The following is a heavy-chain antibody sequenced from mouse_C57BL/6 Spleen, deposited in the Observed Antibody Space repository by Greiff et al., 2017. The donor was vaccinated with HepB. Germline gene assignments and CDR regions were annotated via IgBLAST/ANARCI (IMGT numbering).Heavy chain of an antibody. CDR2: IWSGGST. V-gene: IGHV2-2*01. Sequence: VQVVESGPGLVQPSQSLSITCTVSGFSLTSYGVHWVRQSPGKGLEWLGVIWSGGSTDYNAAFISRLSNSKDNSKSQVFFKMNSLQADDSTIYYWARDYYGSGSAWFADWGQGTLVTVAA. CDR3: ARDYYGSGSAWFAD. J-gene: IGHJ3*01. CDR1: GFSLTSYG. D-gene: IGHD1-1*01.